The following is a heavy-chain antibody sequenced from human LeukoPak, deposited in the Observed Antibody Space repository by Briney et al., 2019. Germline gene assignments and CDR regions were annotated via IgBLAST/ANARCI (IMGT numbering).Heavy chain of an antibody. CDR3: ARGFPKNGDYYYYGLDV. J-gene: IGHJ6*02. CDR1: GYTFTDYY. CDR2: ISAYNGNT. V-gene: IGHV1-18*04. Sequence: ASVKVSCKASGYTFTDYYIHWVRQAPGQGLEWVGWISAYNGNTNYAQKLQGRVTMTTDTSTSTAYMELRSLRSDDTAVYYCARGFPKNGDYYYYGLDVWGQGTTVTVSS. D-gene: IGHD3-10*01.